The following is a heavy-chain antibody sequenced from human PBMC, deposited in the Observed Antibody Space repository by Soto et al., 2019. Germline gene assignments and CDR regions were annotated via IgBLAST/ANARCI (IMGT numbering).Heavy chain of an antibody. Sequence: QVQLVQSGAEVKKPGASVKVSCKASGVTFTNYAINWVRQAPGQGLEWMGWISAYNGNTNYAQKLQGRVTMTTDTSTSTAYMELRSLRSDDTAVYYRAGGCFGEFVYYFDYWGQGTLVTVSS. D-gene: IGHD3-10*01. CDR2: ISAYNGNT. J-gene: IGHJ4*02. CDR3: AGGCFGEFVYYFDY. CDR1: GVTFTNYA. V-gene: IGHV1-18*01.